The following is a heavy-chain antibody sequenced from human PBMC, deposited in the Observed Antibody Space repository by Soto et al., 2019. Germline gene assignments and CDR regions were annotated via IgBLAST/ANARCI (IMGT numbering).Heavy chain of an antibody. CDR2: ISSSSSYT. D-gene: IGHD3-22*01. CDR1: GFTFSDYY. Sequence: GGSLRLSCAASGFTFSDYYMSWIRQAPGKGLEWVSYISSSSSYTNYADSVKGRFTISRDNAKNSLYLQMNSLRAEDTAVYYCASLYYYDSSGYPDYWGQGTLVTVSS. J-gene: IGHJ4*02. CDR3: ASLYYYDSSGYPDY. V-gene: IGHV3-11*06.